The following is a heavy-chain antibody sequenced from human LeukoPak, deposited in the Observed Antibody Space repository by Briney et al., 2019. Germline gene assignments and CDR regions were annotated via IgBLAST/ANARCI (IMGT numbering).Heavy chain of an antibody. V-gene: IGHV3-23*01. J-gene: IGHJ4*02. D-gene: IGHD3-22*01. Sequence: EAGGSLRLSCAASGFTFSDYAMSWVRQAPGKGLEWVSVIKAGGGNTFYADSVKGRFTISRDNMKNTLFLQMNSLRVEDTAVYYCAKDSGSGVTMSIWGQWGEGTLVTVSS. CDR2: IKAGGGNT. CDR3: AKDSGSGVTMSIWGQ. CDR1: GFTFSDYA.